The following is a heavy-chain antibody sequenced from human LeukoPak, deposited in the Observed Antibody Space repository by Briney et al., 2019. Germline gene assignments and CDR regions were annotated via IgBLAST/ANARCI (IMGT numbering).Heavy chain of an antibody. CDR1: GFTFSSYA. V-gene: IGHV3-23*01. CDR3: ATIKLLWGEGFYFDY. D-gene: IGHD2-2*01. CDR2: ISGSGGST. J-gene: IGHJ4*02. Sequence: GGSLRLSCAASGFTFSSYAMSWVRQAPGKGLEWVSAISGSGGSTYYADSVKGRFTISRDNSKNTLYLQMNSLRAEDTAVYYCATIKLLWGEGFYFDYWGQGTLVTISS.